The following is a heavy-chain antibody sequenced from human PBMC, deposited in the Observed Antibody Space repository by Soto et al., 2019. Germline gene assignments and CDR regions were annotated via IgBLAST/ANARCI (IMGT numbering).Heavy chain of an antibody. V-gene: IGHV4-59*01. CDR2: IYYSGST. D-gene: IGHD6-19*01. J-gene: IGHJ4*02. CDR3: ARGGPSGWTYYFDY. Sequence: SETLSLTCTVSGGSISSYYWSWIRQPPGKGLEWIGYIYYSGSTNYNPSLKSRATISVDTSKNQFSLKLSSVTAADTAVYYCARGGPSGWTYYFDYWGQGTLVTVS. CDR1: GGSISSYY.